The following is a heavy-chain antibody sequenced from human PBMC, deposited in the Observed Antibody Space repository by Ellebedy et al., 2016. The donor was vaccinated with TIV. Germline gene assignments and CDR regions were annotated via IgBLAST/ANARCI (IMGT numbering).Heavy chain of an antibody. D-gene: IGHD3-16*01. CDR1: GFIISSYG. CDR2: LSGSGGST. Sequence: GGSLRLSXRASGFIISSYGMNWVRQAPGKGLEWVSTLSGSGGSTWYADSVKGRFTISRDNSKNTLYLQLNSLRAEDTAVYYCARGASLWVTDAFDMWGQGTMLTVSS. V-gene: IGHV3-23*01. J-gene: IGHJ3*02. CDR3: ARGASLWVTDAFDM.